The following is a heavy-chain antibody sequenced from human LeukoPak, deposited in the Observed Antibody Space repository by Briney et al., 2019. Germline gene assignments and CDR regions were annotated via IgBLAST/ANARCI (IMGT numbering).Heavy chain of an antibody. CDR1: GGSISSDY. J-gene: IGHJ4*02. CDR2: IYTSGNT. D-gene: IGHD6-6*01. Sequence: SETLSLTCSVSGGSISSDYWNWIRQPPGKGLEWLGYIYTSGNTDYNPSLKSRVTISVDTSKKQFSLKLRSVTAADTAVYYCARAPSPMYSSSAPLDYWGQGTLVIVSS. V-gene: IGHV4-4*09. CDR3: ARAPSPMYSSSAPLDY.